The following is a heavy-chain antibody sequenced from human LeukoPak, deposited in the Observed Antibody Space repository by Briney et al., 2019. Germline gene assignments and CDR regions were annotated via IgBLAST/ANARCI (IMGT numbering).Heavy chain of an antibody. Sequence: SVKVSCNASGGTFRSYAISWVRQAPGQGLEWMGGIIPIFGTANYAQKFQGRVTITTDESTSTAYMELSSLRSEDTAVYYCAREADCSSTSCSGAFDIWGQGTMVTVSS. D-gene: IGHD2-2*01. V-gene: IGHV1-69*05. CDR3: AREADCSSTSCSGAFDI. CDR1: GGTFRSYA. J-gene: IGHJ3*02. CDR2: IIPIFGTA.